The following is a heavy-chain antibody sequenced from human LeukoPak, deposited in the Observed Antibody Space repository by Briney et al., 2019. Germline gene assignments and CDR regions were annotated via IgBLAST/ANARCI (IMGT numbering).Heavy chain of an antibody. CDR3: ARGPAANFNY. J-gene: IGHJ4*02. D-gene: IGHD2-2*01. V-gene: IGHV4-38-2*01. CDR2: IYRSGTT. CDR1: GYSISSGYY. Sequence: SETLSLTCAVSGYSISSGYYWGWIRQPPGKGLEWIVSIYRSGTTYYNPSLKSRDTISVDTSKNQFSLKLSSVTAADTAVYYCARGPAANFNYWGQRTLVTVSS.